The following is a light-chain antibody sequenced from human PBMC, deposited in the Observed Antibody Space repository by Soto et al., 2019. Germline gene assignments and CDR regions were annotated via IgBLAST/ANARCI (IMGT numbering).Light chain of an antibody. CDR3: SSYTSSSTLSTYV. J-gene: IGLJ1*01. CDR1: SSDVGGYNY. Sequence: QSALTQPASVSGSPGQSITISCTGTSSDVGGYNYVSWYQHHPGKAPKLMIYDVSNRPSGVSNRFSGSKSGYTASLIISGLQAEDEADYYCSSYTSSSTLSTYVFGTGTKVTVL. CDR2: DVS. V-gene: IGLV2-14*03.